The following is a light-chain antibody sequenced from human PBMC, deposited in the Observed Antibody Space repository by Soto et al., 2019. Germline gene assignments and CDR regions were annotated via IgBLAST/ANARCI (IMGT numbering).Light chain of an antibody. Sequence: QAVVTQEPSLTVSPGGTVTLTCGSNTGAVTSGHYPHWLQQRPGQAPRTLIYDTSNKQSWTPARFSGSLLGGKAALTLSGAQHEDEADYYCLLSYSGGNWVFGGGTKLTVL. V-gene: IGLV7-46*01. CDR2: DTS. CDR3: LLSYSGGNWV. J-gene: IGLJ3*02. CDR1: TGAVTSGHY.